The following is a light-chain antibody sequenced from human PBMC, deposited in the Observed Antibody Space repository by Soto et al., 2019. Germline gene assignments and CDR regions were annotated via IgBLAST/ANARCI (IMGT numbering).Light chain of an antibody. CDR1: SSDVGSYNL. CDR2: EGS. Sequence: QSVLTQPASVPGSPGQSITISCTGTSSDVGSYNLVSWYQQHPGKAPKLMIYEGSKRPSGVSNRFSGSKSGNTASLTISGLQAEDEADYYCCSYAGSSTLVFGTGTKV. V-gene: IGLV2-23*01. J-gene: IGLJ1*01. CDR3: CSYAGSSTLV.